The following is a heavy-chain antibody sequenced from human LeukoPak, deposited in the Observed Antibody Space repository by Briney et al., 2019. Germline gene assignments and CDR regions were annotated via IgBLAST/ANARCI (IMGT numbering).Heavy chain of an antibody. D-gene: IGHD3-10*01. Sequence: ASVKVSCKASGYTFTGYYMHWVRQAPGQGLEWMGWINPNSGGTNYAQKFQGRVTMTRDTSIGTAHMELSRLRSDDTAVYYCARDRGWLGTFDIWGQGTMVTVSS. V-gene: IGHV1-2*02. J-gene: IGHJ3*02. CDR1: GYTFTGYY. CDR2: INPNSGGT. CDR3: ARDRGWLGTFDI.